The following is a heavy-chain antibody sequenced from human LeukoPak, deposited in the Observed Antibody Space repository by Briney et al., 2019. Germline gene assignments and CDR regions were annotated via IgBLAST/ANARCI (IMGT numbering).Heavy chain of an antibody. CDR2: IRNDGGNR. CDR1: GFTFRSYA. Sequence: GGSLRLSCAASGFTFRSYAMHWVREAPGKGLEWLAFIRNDGGNRRYGDSVEGRFTISRDNAISTLYLHMDTLRPDDWAVYYCARGLGEFSAGGEGTLVTVSS. J-gene: IGHJ4*02. D-gene: IGHD3-16*01. CDR3: ARGLGEFSA. V-gene: IGHV3-30*02.